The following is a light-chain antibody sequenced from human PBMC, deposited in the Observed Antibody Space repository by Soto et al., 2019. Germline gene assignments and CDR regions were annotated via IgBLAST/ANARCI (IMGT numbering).Light chain of an antibody. J-gene: IGKJ5*01. CDR2: DAS. Sequence: DVQMTQSPSSLSASVGYRFTITCQASQNINNYLNWYQQKPGRAPKLLIYDASNLEAGVPSRLRGSGSGTDFTFTISRLQPEDIATYYCQQYENLPTFGQGTRLEIK. CDR1: QNINNY. V-gene: IGKV1-33*01. CDR3: QQYENLPT.